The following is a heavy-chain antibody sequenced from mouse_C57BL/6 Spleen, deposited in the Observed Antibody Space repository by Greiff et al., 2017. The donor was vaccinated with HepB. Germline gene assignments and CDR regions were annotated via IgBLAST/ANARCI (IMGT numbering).Heavy chain of an antibody. CDR2: ISYDGSN. Sequence: VQLQQSGPGLVKPSQSLSLTCSVTGYSITSGYYWNWIRQFPGNKLEWMGYISYDGSNNYNPSLKNRISITRDTSKNQFFLKLNSVTTEDTATYYCARGGGLLLSVDYWGQGTSVTVSS. J-gene: IGHJ4*01. CDR1: GYSITSGYY. D-gene: IGHD1-1*02. V-gene: IGHV3-6*01. CDR3: ARGGGLLLSVDY.